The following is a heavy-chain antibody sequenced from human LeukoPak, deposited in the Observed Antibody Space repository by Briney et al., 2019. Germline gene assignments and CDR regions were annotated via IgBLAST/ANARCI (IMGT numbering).Heavy chain of an antibody. CDR1: GFTFSSYW. CDR3: ARSGDHVWGSDRSDAFDI. V-gene: IGHV3-7*04. CDR2: IKQDGSEK. Sequence: GGSLRLSCAASGFTFSSYWMNWVRQAPGKGLEWVANIKQDGSEKYYVDYVKGRFTISRDNAKNSLFLQMNSLRAEGTAVYYCARSGDHVWGSDRSDAFDIWGQGTMVAVSS. D-gene: IGHD3-16*02. J-gene: IGHJ3*02.